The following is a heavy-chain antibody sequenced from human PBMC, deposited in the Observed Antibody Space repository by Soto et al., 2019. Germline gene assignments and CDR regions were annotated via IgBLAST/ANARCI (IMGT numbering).Heavy chain of an antibody. D-gene: IGHD5-18*01. CDR1: GYTFTGYY. CDR2: INPNSGGT. J-gene: IGHJ4*02. CDR3: ARGRYSYGPTKSYYFDY. Sequence: QVQLVQSGAEVKKPGASVKVSCKASGYTFTGYYMHWVRQAPGQGLAWMGWINPNSGGTNYAQKFQGRVTMTRDTSISTAYMELSRLRSDDTAVYYCARGRYSYGPTKSYYFDYWGQGTLVTVSS. V-gene: IGHV1-2*02.